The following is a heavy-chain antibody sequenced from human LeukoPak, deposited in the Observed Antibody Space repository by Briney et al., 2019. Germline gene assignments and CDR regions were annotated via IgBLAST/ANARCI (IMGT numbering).Heavy chain of an antibody. CDR3: ARRRMVRGVTNWFDP. J-gene: IGHJ5*02. CDR2: INPNSGGT. CDR1: GYTFTGYY. Sequence: GASVKVSCKASGYTFTGYYMHWVRQAPGQGLEWMGWINPNSGGTNYAQKFQGRVTMTRDTSISTAYMELSSLRSEDTAVYYCARRRMVRGVTNWFDPWGQGTLVTVSS. V-gene: IGHV1-2*02. D-gene: IGHD3-10*01.